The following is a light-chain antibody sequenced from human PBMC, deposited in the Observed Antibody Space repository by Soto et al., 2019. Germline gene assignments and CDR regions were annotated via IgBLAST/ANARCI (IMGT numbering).Light chain of an antibody. Sequence: EIVLTQSPGTLSLSPGERATLSCRASQSVSSSYLAWYQQKHGQAPRLLIYGASSRATGIPDRFSGSGSGTDFTLTISILEPEDFAVYYCQQYGSSPTTFGQGTKVDIK. CDR2: GAS. CDR3: QQYGSSPTT. J-gene: IGKJ1*01. CDR1: QSVSSSY. V-gene: IGKV3-20*01.